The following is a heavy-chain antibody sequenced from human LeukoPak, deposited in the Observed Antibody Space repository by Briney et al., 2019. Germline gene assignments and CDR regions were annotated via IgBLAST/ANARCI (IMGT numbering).Heavy chain of an antibody. D-gene: IGHD1-14*01. CDR3: ARDNLAPYWYFDL. V-gene: IGHV3-48*02. Sequence: GGSLRLSCAASGFTFSSYGMYWVRQAPGKGLEWVSYISSDSGTIYYADSVKGRFTISRDNAKSSLYLQMTSLRDDDTAVYYCARDNLAPYWYFDLWGRGTLVTVSS. J-gene: IGHJ2*01. CDR2: ISSDSGTI. CDR1: GFTFSSYG.